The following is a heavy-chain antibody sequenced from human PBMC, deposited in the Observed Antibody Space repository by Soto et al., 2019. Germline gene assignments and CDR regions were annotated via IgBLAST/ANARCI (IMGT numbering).Heavy chain of an antibody. CDR1: GDSVTSHY. CDR2: MHYTGFS. J-gene: IGHJ6*03. CDR3: AKGNDFWSPRGQTEGHYYYYYMDV. Sequence: PSETLSLTCSFSGDSVTSHYLTWIRQSPEKGLEWIGYMHYTGFSHYNPSLKSRLTISVDRSKNQFTLQLTSVTVEDTAVYYCAKGNDFWSPRGQTEGHYYYYYMDVWGKGTAVTVSS. V-gene: IGHV4-59*02. D-gene: IGHD3-3*01.